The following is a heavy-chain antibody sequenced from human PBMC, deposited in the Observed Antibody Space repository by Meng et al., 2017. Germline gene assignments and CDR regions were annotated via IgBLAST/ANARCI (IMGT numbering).Heavy chain of an antibody. J-gene: IGHJ4*02. CDR3: ARDFDY. V-gene: IGHV3-30*16. Sequence: QVQVVESGGDGVPPGRSPTLSCAAAGFIFSNYEMHWVRQAPGKGLEWVACITKDGSRKYYLGSVRGRFTISRDNSKNTLYLEMNSLRSEDTALYYCARDFDYWGQGTLVTVSS. CDR2: ITKDGSRK. CDR1: GFIFSNYE.